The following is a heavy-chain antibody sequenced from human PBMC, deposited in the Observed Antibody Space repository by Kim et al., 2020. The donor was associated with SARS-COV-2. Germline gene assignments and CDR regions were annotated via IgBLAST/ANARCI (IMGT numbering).Heavy chain of an antibody. D-gene: IGHD1-1*01. J-gene: IGHJ4*02. Sequence: YYRPSLRGRVTMSVDTSRNQLFLRLTSVTPEDTAKYYCARNLVQQGGSFDYWGQGIQVTVSS. CDR3: ARNLVQQGGSFDY. V-gene: IGHV4-28*01.